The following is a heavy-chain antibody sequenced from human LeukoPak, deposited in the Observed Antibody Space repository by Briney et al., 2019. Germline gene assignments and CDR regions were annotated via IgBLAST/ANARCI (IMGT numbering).Heavy chain of an antibody. D-gene: IGHD3-22*01. J-gene: IGHJ4*02. CDR2: ISSSSSTI. V-gene: IGHV3-48*01. Sequence: PGGSLRLSCAASGFTFSSYSMNWVRQAPGKGLEWVSYISSSSSTIYYAGSVKGRFTISRDNAKNPLYLQMNSLRAEDTAVYYCARGISPRKRAMIVVVIPYFDCWGQGTLVTVSS. CDR1: GFTFSSYS. CDR3: ARGISPRKRAMIVVVIPYFDC.